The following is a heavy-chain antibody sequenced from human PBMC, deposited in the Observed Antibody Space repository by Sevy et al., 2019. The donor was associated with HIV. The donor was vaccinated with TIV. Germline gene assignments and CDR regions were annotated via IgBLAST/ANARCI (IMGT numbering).Heavy chain of an antibody. CDR3: ARGGGNGWYYFDY. Sequence: ASVKVSCKASGGTFSTYGISWVRQAPGQGPEWMGGIIPILGTVNYAQKFQGRVTITADESTKTAYMELSSLGSEDTAVYYCARGGGNGWYYFDYWGQGTLVTVSS. J-gene: IGHJ4*02. D-gene: IGHD6-19*01. CDR1: GGTFSTYG. V-gene: IGHV1-69*13. CDR2: IIPILGTV.